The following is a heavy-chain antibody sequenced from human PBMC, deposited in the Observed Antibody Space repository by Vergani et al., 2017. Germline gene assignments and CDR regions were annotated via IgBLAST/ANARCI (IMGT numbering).Heavy chain of an antibody. CDR2: VRQNGIQR. Sequence: EVQMVESGGGLVQPGGSLRLSCEASGFDFNNFWMTWVRQTPGKGLEWVANVRQNGIQRDYVDSVKGRFTISRDNSKNTLSLQMNSLTAEDTAIYYCAGPQGTSAYYYGGFDYWGQGILVTVSS. CDR1: GFDFNNFW. CDR3: AGPQGTSAYYYGGFDY. V-gene: IGHV3-7*03. D-gene: IGHD3-22*01. J-gene: IGHJ4*02.